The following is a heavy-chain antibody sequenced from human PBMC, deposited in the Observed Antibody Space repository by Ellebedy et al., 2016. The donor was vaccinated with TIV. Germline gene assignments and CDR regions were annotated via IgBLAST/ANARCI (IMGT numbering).Heavy chain of an antibody. V-gene: IGHV3-74*01. CDR2: INSDGSST. CDR1: GFSFSTYW. Sequence: PGGSLRLSCAASGFSFSTYWMHWVRQAPGKGLVWVSRINSDGSSTTYADSVKGRFTISRDNSKNTLYLQMNSLRAEDTAVYYCARVHLRFLEWLPFDYWGQGTLVTVSS. CDR3: ARVHLRFLEWLPFDY. J-gene: IGHJ4*02. D-gene: IGHD3-3*01.